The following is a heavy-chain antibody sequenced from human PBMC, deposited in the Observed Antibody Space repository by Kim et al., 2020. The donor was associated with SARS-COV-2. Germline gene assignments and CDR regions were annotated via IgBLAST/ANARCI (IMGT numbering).Heavy chain of an antibody. V-gene: IGHV3-33*01. CDR3: VRDPATTAFDY. D-gene: IGHD4-17*01. CDR2: IWYDGSNQ. J-gene: IGHJ4*02. Sequence: GGSLRLSCAASGFTFNTCAMHWVRQAPGKGLEWVAVIWYDGSNQYYADSVRGRFTISRDNSKNMLYLQMNSLRDQDTAIYYCVRDPATTAFDYWGQGTLVALSS. CDR1: GFTFNTCA.